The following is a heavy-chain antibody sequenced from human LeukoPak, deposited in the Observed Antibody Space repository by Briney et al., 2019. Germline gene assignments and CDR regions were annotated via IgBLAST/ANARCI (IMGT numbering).Heavy chain of an antibody. J-gene: IGHJ3*02. CDR3: AKADYGDYEGAFDI. V-gene: IGHV3-9*01. CDR1: GFTFDDYA. D-gene: IGHD4-17*01. Sequence: PGGSLRPSCAASGFTFDDYAMHWVRQAPGKGLEWVSGISWNSGSIGYADSVKGRFTISRDNAKNSLYLQMNSLRAEDTALYYCAKADYGDYEGAFDIWGQGTMVTVSS. CDR2: ISWNSGSI.